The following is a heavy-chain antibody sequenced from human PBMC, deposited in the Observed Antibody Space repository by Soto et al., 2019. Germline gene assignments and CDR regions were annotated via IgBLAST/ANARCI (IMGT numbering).Heavy chain of an antibody. D-gene: IGHD3-16*01. Sequence: GESLKISCQASGYRFSTYWIAWVRQTPGKGLEWMGIIYPDDFDARESPSFQGDVAISVDKSTYTAYLQWSSLKASDTAIYYCERSESSYGFFDIWGQGTLVTVSS. V-gene: IGHV5-51*01. CDR1: GYRFSTYW. CDR3: ERSESSYGFFDI. J-gene: IGHJ4*02. CDR2: IYPDDFDA.